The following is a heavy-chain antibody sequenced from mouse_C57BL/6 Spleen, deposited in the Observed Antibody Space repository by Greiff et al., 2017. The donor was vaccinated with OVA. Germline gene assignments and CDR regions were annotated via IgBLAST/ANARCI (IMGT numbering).Heavy chain of an antibody. CDR1: GYSITSGYY. CDR3: AREGGAWFAY. V-gene: IGHV3-6*01. Sequence: EVQLVESGPGLVKPSQSLSLTCSVTGYSITSGYYWNWIRQFPGNKLEWMGYISYDGSNNYNPSLKNRISITRDTSKNQFFLKLNSVTTEDTATYYCAREGGAWFAYWGQGTLVTVSA. J-gene: IGHJ3*01. CDR2: ISYDGSN.